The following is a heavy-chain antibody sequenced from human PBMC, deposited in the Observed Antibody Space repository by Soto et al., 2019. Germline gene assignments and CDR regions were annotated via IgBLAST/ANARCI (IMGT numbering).Heavy chain of an antibody. Sequence: GESLKISCKGSGYSFTSYWIGWVRQMPGKGLEWMGIIYPGDSDTRYSPSFQGQVTISADKSISTAYLQWSSLKASDTAMYYCARHSSGGWYRQDNWFDPWGQGTLVTVSS. D-gene: IGHD6-19*01. CDR2: IYPGDSDT. V-gene: IGHV5-51*01. J-gene: IGHJ5*02. CDR1: GYSFTSYW. CDR3: ARHSSGGWYRQDNWFDP.